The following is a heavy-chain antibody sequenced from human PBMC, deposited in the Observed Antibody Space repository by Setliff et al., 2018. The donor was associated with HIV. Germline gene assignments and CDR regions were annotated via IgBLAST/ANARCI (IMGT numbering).Heavy chain of an antibody. CDR3: AKDLNGGDFHH. Sequence: PGGSLRLSCTASGISFNGYTMNWVRQVPGKGLEWVPSISSNSIYTYYGDSVKGRFTISRDNVNNFLYLQMNSLSAEDTGTYFCAKDLNGGDFHHWGQGTLVTVSS. D-gene: IGHD2-21*01. CDR2: ISSNSIYT. CDR1: GISFNGYT. J-gene: IGHJ4*02. V-gene: IGHV3-21*06.